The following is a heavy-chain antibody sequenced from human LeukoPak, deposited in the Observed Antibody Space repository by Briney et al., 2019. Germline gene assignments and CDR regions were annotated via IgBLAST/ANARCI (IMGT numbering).Heavy chain of an antibody. CDR3: ARDLAYYDILTGYFSGSAFDY. J-gene: IGHJ4*02. Sequence: SETLSLTCTVSGGSISSYYWGWIRQPPGKGLEWIGSIYYSGSTYYNPSLKSRVTISVDTSKNQFSLKLSSVTAADTAVYYCARDLAYYDILTGYFSGSAFDYWGQGTLVTVSS. V-gene: IGHV4-39*07. D-gene: IGHD3-9*01. CDR2: IYYSGST. CDR1: GGSISSYY.